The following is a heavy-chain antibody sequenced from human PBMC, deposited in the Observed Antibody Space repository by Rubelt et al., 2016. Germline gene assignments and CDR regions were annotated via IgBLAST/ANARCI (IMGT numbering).Heavy chain of an antibody. Sequence: EVQLVESGGGLVQPGGSLRLSCAASGFAFDEYAMHWVRQAPGKGLEWVSGSSGNSGRIGYADSVKGRFTISRDRAENYLYLQMDSLRAEDTALYYCTKDRYCTTANSPTDSWGQGTLVTVSS. CDR3: TKDRYCTTANSPTDS. V-gene: IGHV3-9*01. CDR2: SSGNSGRI. D-gene: IGHD2-8*01. J-gene: IGHJ4*02. CDR1: GFAFDEYA.